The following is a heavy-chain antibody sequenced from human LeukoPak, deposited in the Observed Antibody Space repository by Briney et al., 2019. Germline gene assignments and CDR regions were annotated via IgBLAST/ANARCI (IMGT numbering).Heavy chain of an antibody. V-gene: IGHV3-33*06. D-gene: IGHD5-18*01. CDR1: GFTFSSYG. J-gene: IGHJ4*02. CDR2: IWYDGSNK. Sequence: GRSLRLSCAASGFTFSSYGMHWVRQAPGKGLEWVAVIWYDGSNKYYADSVKGRFTISRDNSKNTLYLQVNSLRAEDTAVYYCAKGPWTQFWYYFDFWGQGTLVTVSS. CDR3: AKGPWTQFWYYFDF.